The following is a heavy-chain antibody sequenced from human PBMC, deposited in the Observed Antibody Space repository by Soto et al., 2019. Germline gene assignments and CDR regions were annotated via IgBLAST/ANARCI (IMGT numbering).Heavy chain of an antibody. CDR2: IYYSGST. D-gene: IGHD3-10*01. V-gene: IGHV4-39*01. CDR3: ATPWFGDGDY. CDR1: GGSISSSSYY. J-gene: IGHJ4*02. Sequence: QLQLQESGPGLVKPSETLSLTCTVSGGSISSSSYYWGWIRQPPGKGLEWIGSIYYSGSTHYNPSLKSRVTISVDTSKNQFSLKLSSVTAADTTVYYCATPWFGDGDYWGQGTLVTVSS.